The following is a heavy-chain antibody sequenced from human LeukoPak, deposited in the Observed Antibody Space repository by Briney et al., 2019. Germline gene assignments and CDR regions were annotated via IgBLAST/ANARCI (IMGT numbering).Heavy chain of an antibody. Sequence: GRSLRLSCAASGFTFDDYAMRWVRQAPGKGLEWVSGISWNSGSIGYADSVKGRFTISRDNAKNSLYLQMNSLRAEDTALYYCAKVRYSSSWHEGHFDYWGQGTLVTVPS. D-gene: IGHD6-13*01. CDR2: ISWNSGSI. V-gene: IGHV3-9*01. CDR1: GFTFDDYA. J-gene: IGHJ4*02. CDR3: AKVRYSSSWHEGHFDY.